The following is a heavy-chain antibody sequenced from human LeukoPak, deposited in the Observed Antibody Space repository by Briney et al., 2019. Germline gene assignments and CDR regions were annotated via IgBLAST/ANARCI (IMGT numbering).Heavy chain of an antibody. V-gene: IGHV3-53*01. J-gene: IGHJ6*04. D-gene: IGHD3-10*02. Sequence: GGSLRLSCAASGFTVSSNYMSWVRQAPGKGLEWVSVIYSGGSIYYADSVKGRLTISRDNAKNSLYLQMNSLRAEDTAVYYCAELGITMIGGVWGKGTTVTISS. CDR2: IYSGGSI. CDR1: GFTVSSNY. CDR3: AELGITMIGGV.